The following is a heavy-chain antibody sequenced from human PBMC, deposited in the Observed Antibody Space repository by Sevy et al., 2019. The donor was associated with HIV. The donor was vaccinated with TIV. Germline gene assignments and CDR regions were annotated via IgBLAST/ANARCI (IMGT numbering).Heavy chain of an antibody. Sequence: GGSLRLSCAASGFTFSSYAMSWIRQAPGKGLEWVSAISGSGGSTYYADSVKGRFTISRDNSKNTLYLQMNSLRAEDTAVYYCAKNLKEGSGYNNYWGQGTLVTVSS. CDR1: GFTFSSYA. CDR3: AKNLKEGSGYNNY. J-gene: IGHJ4*02. CDR2: ISGSGGST. D-gene: IGHD5-12*01. V-gene: IGHV3-23*01.